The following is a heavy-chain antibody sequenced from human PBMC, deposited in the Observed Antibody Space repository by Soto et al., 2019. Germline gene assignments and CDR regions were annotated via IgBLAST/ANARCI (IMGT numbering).Heavy chain of an antibody. Sequence: SETLSLTCTVSGGSISSGCYYWSWIRQHPGKGLESIGYIYYSGSTYYNPSLKSRVTISVDTSNNQFSLKLSSVSAEDTAVYYCARRDNCNYRFDPWGQGTLVTVSS. D-gene: IGHD1-7*01. CDR2: IYYSGST. J-gene: IGHJ5*02. CDR1: GGSISSGCYY. CDR3: ARRDNCNYRFDP. V-gene: IGHV4-31*03.